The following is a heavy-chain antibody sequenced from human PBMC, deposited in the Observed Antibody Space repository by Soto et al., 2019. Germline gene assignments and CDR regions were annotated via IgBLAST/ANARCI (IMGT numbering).Heavy chain of an antibody. CDR3: ASSIWGLWGLGFWSGWLHYYYMDV. D-gene: IGHD3-3*01. CDR2: IYYSGST. J-gene: IGHJ6*03. CDR1: GGSISSGGYY. Sequence: TSETLSLTCTVAGGSISSGGYYWSWIRQHPGKGLEWIGYIYYSGSTYYNPSLKSRVTISVDTSKNQFSLKLSSVTAADTAVYYCASSIWGLWGLGFWSGWLHYYYMDVWGKGTTVTVSS. V-gene: IGHV4-31*03.